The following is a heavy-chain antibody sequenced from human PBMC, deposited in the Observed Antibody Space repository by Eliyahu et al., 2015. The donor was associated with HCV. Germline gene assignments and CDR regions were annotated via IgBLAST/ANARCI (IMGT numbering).Heavy chain of an antibody. CDR1: GXXFSSYG. CDR3: ARPGEMGDYGHFDY. CDR2: IWYDGSNK. Sequence: QVQLVESGGGVVQPGRSLRLSCAASGXXFSSYGMHWVRQXPGKGLEWVAVIWYDGSNKYYADSVKGRFTISRDNSKNTLYLQMNSLRAEDTAVYYCARPGEMGDYGHFDYWGQGTLVTVSS. D-gene: IGHD3-10*01. V-gene: IGHV3-33*01. J-gene: IGHJ4*02.